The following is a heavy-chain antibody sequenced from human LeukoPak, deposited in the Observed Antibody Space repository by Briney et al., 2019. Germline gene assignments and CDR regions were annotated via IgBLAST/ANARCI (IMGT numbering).Heavy chain of an antibody. D-gene: IGHD6-19*01. CDR1: GFTFNKYW. J-gene: IGHJ4*02. CDR3: VRDRPLLAVAGTVFDY. V-gene: IGHV3-7*01. Sequence: GGSLRLSCAASGFTFNKYWMTWVRQAPGKGLEWVANINQDGSKRFYVDSVKGRFTISRDDANNTLYLQMTRLRAEDTAVYYCVRDRPLLAVAGTVFDYWGQGALVTVSS. CDR2: INQDGSKR.